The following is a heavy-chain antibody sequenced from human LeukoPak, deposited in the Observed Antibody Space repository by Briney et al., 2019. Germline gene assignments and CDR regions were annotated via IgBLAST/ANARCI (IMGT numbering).Heavy chain of an antibody. D-gene: IGHD5-18*01. Sequence: PGGSLRLSCAASGFTFSSYAMSWVRQAPGKGLEWVSAISGSGGSTYYADSVKGRFTISRDNSKNTLYLQMNSLRAEDTAVYYCAKDGSWIRLWLPNYWGQGTLVTVSS. CDR1: GFTFSSYA. CDR3: AKDGSWIRLWLPNY. J-gene: IGHJ4*02. CDR2: ISGSGGST. V-gene: IGHV3-23*01.